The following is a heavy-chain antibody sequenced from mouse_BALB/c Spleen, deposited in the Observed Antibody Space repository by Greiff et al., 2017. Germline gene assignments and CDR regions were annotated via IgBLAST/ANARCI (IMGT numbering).Heavy chain of an antibody. CDR1: GYTFTSYV. J-gene: IGHJ4*01. CDR2: INPYNDGT. D-gene: IGHD2-10*02. CDR3: ARRGKYGNYGAMDY. Sequence: EVQLQQSGPELVKPGASVKMSCKASGYTFTSYVMHWVKQKPGQGLEWIGYINPYNDGTKYNEKFKGKATLTSDKSSSTAYMELSSLTSEDSAVYYCARRGKYGNYGAMDYWGQGTSVTVSS. V-gene: IGHV1-14*01.